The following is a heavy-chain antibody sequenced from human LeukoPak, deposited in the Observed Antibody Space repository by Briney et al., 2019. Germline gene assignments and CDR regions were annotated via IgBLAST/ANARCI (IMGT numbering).Heavy chain of an antibody. V-gene: IGHV4-30-2*01. CDR1: GGSISSGGYS. CDR3: ARLVLRDYYGSGLDY. D-gene: IGHD3-10*01. CDR2: IYHSGST. Sequence: PSQTLSLTCAVSGGSISSGGYSWSWIRQPPGKGLEWIGYIYHSGSTYYNPSLKSRVTISVDTSKNQFSLKLSSVTAADTAVYYCARLVLRDYYGSGLDYWGQGTLVTVSS. J-gene: IGHJ4*02.